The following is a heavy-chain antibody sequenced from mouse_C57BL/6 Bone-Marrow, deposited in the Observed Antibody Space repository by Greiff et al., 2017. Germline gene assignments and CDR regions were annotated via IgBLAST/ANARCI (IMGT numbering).Heavy chain of an antibody. J-gene: IGHJ2*01. CDR1: GYTFTSYG. V-gene: IGHV1-81*01. CDR2: IYPRSGNT. CDR3: AHPDY. Sequence: VKLQESGAELARPGASVKLSCKASGYTFTSYGISWVKQRTGQGLEWIGEIYPRSGNTYYNEKFKGKATLTADKSSSTAYMELRSLTSEYAAVYFCAHPDYWGKGTTLTVSS.